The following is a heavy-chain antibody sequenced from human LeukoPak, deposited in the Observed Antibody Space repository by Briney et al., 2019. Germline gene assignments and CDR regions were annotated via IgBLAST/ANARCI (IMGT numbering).Heavy chain of an antibody. D-gene: IGHD3-22*01. CDR3: AKVGYYYDSSGYYPLFDY. J-gene: IGHJ4*02. CDR1: GFTFSSCA. V-gene: IGHV3-23*01. Sequence: GGSLRLSCAASGFTFSSCAMSWVRQAPGKGLEWVSAISGSGGSTYYADSVKGRFTISRDNSKNTLYLQMNSLRAEDTAVYYCAKVGYYYDSSGYYPLFDYWGQGTLVTVSS. CDR2: ISGSGGST.